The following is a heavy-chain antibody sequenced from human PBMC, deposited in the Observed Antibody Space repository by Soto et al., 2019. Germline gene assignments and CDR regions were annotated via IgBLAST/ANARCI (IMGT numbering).Heavy chain of an antibody. CDR2: IIPIFGTT. Sequence: GSSVKVSCKASGCTFSNYAITWVRQAPGQGLEWLGRIIPIFGTTDYAQKFQGRVTITADESTTTAYMELSSLRSEDTAVYYCARSIVVVTALDYWGQGTLLTVSS. V-gene: IGHV1-69*13. CDR1: GCTFSNYA. CDR3: ARSIVVVTALDY. D-gene: IGHD2-21*02. J-gene: IGHJ4*02.